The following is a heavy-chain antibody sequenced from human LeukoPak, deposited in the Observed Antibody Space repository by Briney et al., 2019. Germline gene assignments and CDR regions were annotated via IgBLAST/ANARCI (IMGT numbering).Heavy chain of an antibody. V-gene: IGHV4-4*07. CDR3: ARGAAAGYFDS. Sequence: SETLSLTCTVSGGSISSYYWSRIRQPAGRELEWIGRIFTSGNTNYNPSLKSRVTISVDASKNHFSLKLTSVTAADTAVYYCARGAAAGYFDSWGQGALVTVSS. J-gene: IGHJ4*02. D-gene: IGHD6-13*01. CDR1: GGSISSYY. CDR2: IFTSGNT.